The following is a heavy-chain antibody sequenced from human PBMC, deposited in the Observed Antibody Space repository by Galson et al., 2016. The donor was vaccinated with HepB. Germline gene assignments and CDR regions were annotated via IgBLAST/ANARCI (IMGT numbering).Heavy chain of an antibody. V-gene: IGHV1-46*01. CDR1: GYTFTSYY. Sequence: SVKVSCKASGYTFTSYYIHWVRQAPGQGLEWMGRITPSDGGTDYAQKFQGRVTMTRDTSTTTVYMELSSLKSEDTAVYYCARGGGGLPIWGQGTLVTVSS. CDR3: ARGGGGLPI. CDR2: ITPSDGGT. D-gene: IGHD2-15*01. J-gene: IGHJ4*02.